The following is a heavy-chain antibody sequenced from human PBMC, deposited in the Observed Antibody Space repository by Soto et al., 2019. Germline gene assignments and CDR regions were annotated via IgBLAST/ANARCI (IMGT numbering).Heavy chain of an antibody. V-gene: IGHV3-33*03. J-gene: IGHJ3*01. D-gene: IGHD5-18*01. Sequence: QVQVVESGGGVVQPGKSLRLSCAASGFMFKDYGVYWVRQAPGKGLEWVALLWLDLSHKYYGDSVKGRFAISRDTSKNTVYLQMSSLRAEDTAVYFCARRSGYSDAFDLWGQGTKVTVSS. CDR3: ARRSGYSDAFDL. CDR1: GFMFKDYG. CDR2: LWLDLSHK.